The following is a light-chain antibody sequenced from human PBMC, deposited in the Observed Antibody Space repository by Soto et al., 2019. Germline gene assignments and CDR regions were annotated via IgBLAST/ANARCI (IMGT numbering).Light chain of an antibody. CDR2: AAS. CDR1: QGIINY. CDR3: QKYISAPLF. V-gene: IGKV1-27*01. J-gene: IGKJ4*01. Sequence: DIQMTQSPSSLSASVGDRVTITCRASQGIINYLAWYQQKPGKAPKLLIYAASSLQSGVTSRFSGSGSGTDFTLTISGLQPEDVATYYCQKYISAPLFFGGGTKVEIK.